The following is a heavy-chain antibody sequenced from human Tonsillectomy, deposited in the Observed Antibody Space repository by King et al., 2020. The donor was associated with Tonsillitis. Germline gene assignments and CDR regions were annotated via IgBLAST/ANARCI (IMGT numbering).Heavy chain of an antibody. CDR3: ARNSSDPKFYYYYYMDV. Sequence: VQLVESGGGLVRPGGSLRLSCAASGFTFSYYLMTWVRQAPGKGLEWVANIKQDGSEKYSVDSLKGRFTISRDNAKNSVYLQMNSLRAEDTAVYNCARNSSDPKFYYYYYMDVWGNGTTVTVSS. J-gene: IGHJ6*03. V-gene: IGHV3-7*04. D-gene: IGHD3-22*01. CDR2: IKQDGSEK. CDR1: GFTFSYYL.